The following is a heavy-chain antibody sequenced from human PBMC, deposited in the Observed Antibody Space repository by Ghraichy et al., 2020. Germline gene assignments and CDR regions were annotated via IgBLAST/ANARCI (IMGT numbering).Heavy chain of an antibody. D-gene: IGHD6-13*01. J-gene: IGHJ5*02. CDR1: GFTFSSYW. CDR2: INSDGSST. V-gene: IGHV3-74*01. CDR3: ARDRSSSWYSAAMAP. Sequence: GESLNISCAASGFTFSSYWMHWVRQAPGKGLVWVSRINSDGSSTSYADSVKGRFTISRDNTKNTLYLQMNSLRAEDTAVYYCARDRSSSWYSAAMAPWGQGTLVTVSS.